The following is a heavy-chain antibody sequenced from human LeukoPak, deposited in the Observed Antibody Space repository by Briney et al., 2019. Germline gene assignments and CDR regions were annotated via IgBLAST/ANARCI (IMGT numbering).Heavy chain of an antibody. CDR3: ARGSSSWYSSSVYYYGMDV. CDR2: INHSGST. J-gene: IGHJ6*02. CDR1: GGSFSGYY. D-gene: IGHD6-13*01. V-gene: IGHV4-34*01. Sequence: PSETLSLTCAVYGGSFSGYYWSWIRQPPGKGLEWIGEINHSGSTNYNPSLKSRVTISVDTSKNQLSLKLSSVTAADTAVYYCARGSSSWYSSSVYYYGMDVWGQGTTVTVSS.